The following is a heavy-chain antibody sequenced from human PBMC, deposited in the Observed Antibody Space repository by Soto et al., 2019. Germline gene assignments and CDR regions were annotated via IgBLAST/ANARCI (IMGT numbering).Heavy chain of an antibody. Sequence: QVQLQESGPGLVRPSETLSLTCSVSGSSFTGDYWSWIRQPAGKGLEWIGRVFGNGAGTPIYNFSLRNRVTMSVDSSTKQFSLKVTSVTAADPAVSFCARDLPPYDRSRQAAGAFEDWGQGILVTVSS. V-gene: IGHV4-4*07. D-gene: IGHD3-22*01. CDR2: VFGNGAGTP. J-gene: IGHJ4*02. CDR1: GSSFTGDY. CDR3: ARDLPPYDRSRQAAGAFED.